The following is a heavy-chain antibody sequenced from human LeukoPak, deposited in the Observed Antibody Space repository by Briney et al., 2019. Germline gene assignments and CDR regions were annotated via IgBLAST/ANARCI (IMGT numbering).Heavy chain of an antibody. CDR2: ITTGDGNI. D-gene: IGHD6-19*01. V-gene: IGHV1-3*03. CDR3: ARTVRYSSGRLTDLVPYYFDY. CDR1: GYTFTIYA. J-gene: IGHJ4*02. Sequence: GASVKVSCKASGYTFTIYAIHWVRQAPGQRQEWMGWITTGDGNIKYSQAFPGKVTITRDTSANTAYMELSSLRSEDMAVYYCARTVRYSSGRLTDLVPYYFDYWGQGTLVTVSS.